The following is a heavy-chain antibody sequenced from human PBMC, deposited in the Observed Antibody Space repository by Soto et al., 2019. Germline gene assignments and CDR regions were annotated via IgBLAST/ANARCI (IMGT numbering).Heavy chain of an antibody. CDR2: IYYSGST. V-gene: IGHV4-59*01. CDR3: ARVPVAGYSGPRAWFDP. J-gene: IGHJ5*02. Sequence: SEPLSLTYTVSGGSISSYYWSWIRQPPGKGLEWIGYIYYSGSTNYNPSLKSRVTISVDTSKNQFSLKLSSVTAADTAVYYCARVPVAGYSGPRAWFDPWGQGTLVTVSS. CDR1: GGSISSYY. D-gene: IGHD5-12*01.